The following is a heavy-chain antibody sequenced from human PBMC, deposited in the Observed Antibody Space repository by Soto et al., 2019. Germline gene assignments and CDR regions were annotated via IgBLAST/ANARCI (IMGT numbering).Heavy chain of an antibody. CDR2: ISGSGGST. Sequence: PGRSLRLSCAASGFTFSSYAMSWVRQAPGKGLEWVSAISGSGGSTYYADSVKGRFTISRDNSKNTLYLQMNSLRAEDTAVYYCAKVPDYGGNSGYFDYWGQGTLVTVSS. CDR1: GFTFSSYA. CDR3: AKVPDYGGNSGYFDY. D-gene: IGHD4-17*01. J-gene: IGHJ4*02. V-gene: IGHV3-23*01.